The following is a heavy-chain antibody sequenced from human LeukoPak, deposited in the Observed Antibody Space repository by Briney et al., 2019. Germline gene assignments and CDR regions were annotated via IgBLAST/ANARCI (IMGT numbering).Heavy chain of an antibody. CDR2: IRYDGNNK. Sequence: PGGSLRLSCAASGFTFSSSYMHWVRQAPGKGLAWVALIRYDGNNKYYADSVKGRLTITRDNSKNTLYLQMNSLRAADTAVYYCAKGYRNHLLILLDSWGQGTLVTVSS. D-gene: IGHD3-16*01. CDR3: AKGYRNHLLILLDS. V-gene: IGHV3-30*02. J-gene: IGHJ5*01. CDR1: GFTFSSSY.